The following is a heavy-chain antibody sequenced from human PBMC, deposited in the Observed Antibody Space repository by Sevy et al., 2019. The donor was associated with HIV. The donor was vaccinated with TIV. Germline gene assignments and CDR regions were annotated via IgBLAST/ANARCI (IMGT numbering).Heavy chain of an antibody. CDR3: AKGNSDFWSGFRYFDL. D-gene: IGHD3-3*01. V-gene: IGHV3-23*01. J-gene: IGHJ2*01. Sequence: GGSLRLSCAASGFTFSSYAFSWVRQTPGKGLEWVSGISGGGGSTYYADSVKGRFTISRDNSKNTLYLQMNSLRVEDTAVYFCAKGNSDFWSGFRYFDLWDRGTLVTVSS. CDR2: ISGGGGST. CDR1: GFTFSSYA.